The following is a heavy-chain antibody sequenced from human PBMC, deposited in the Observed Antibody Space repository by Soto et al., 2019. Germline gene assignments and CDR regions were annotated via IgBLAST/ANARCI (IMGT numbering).Heavy chain of an antibody. CDR3: TTDPRIAARIPPADY. CDR2: IKSKTDGGTT. J-gene: IGHJ4*02. Sequence: PGGSLRLSCAASGFTFSNAWMNWVRQAPGKGLEWVGRIKSKTDGGTTDYAAPVKGRFTISRDDSKNTLYLQMNSLKTEDTAVYYCTTDPRIAARIPPADYWGQGTLVTVSS. CDR1: GFTFSNAW. D-gene: IGHD6-6*01. V-gene: IGHV3-15*07.